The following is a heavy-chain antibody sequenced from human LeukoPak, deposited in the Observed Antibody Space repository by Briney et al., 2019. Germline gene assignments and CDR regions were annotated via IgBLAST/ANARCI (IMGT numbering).Heavy chain of an antibody. Sequence: SGGSLRLSCAASGFTFSSYAMSWVRQAPGKGLEWVSAISGSGGSTYYADSVKGRFTISRDNSKNTLYLQMNSLRAEDTAVYYCAKYPPLGSSWYVVYWGQGTLVTVSS. CDR2: ISGSGGST. CDR1: GFTFSSYA. CDR3: AKYPPLGSSWYVVY. J-gene: IGHJ4*02. V-gene: IGHV3-23*01. D-gene: IGHD6-13*01.